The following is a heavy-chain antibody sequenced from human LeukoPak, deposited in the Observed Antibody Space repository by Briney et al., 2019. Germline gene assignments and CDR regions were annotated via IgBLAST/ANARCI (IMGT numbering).Heavy chain of an antibody. V-gene: IGHV4-59*02. CDR2: VYYSGST. CDR3: ARVPFYALYAHAFDI. CDR1: GGSVSGYY. D-gene: IGHD2/OR15-2a*01. J-gene: IGHJ3*02. Sequence: SETLSLTCVVSGGSVSGYYWGWIRQPPGRGLEWIGYVYYSGSTNYNPSFKSRITISVDTSRNQFSLQLSSVTAADTAVYYCARVPFYALYAHAFDIWGQGTMVTVSS.